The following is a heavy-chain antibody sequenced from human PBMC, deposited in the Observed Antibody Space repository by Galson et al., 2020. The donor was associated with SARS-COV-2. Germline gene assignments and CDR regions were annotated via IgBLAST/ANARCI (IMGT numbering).Heavy chain of an antibody. Sequence: GESLKISCKASGYTFTSYDINWVRQATGQGLEWMGWMNPNSGNTGYAQKFQGRVTMTRNTSISTAYMELSSLRSEDTAVYYCARGTDSSGYYLRFYYYYMDVWGKGTTVTVSS. CDR1: GYTFTSYD. V-gene: IGHV1-8*01. CDR2: MNPNSGNT. CDR3: ARGTDSSGYYLRFYYYYMDV. J-gene: IGHJ6*03. D-gene: IGHD3-22*01.